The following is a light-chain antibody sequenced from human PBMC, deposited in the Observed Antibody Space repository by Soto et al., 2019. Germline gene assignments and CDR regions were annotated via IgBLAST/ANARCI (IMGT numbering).Light chain of an antibody. J-gene: IGKJ1*01. V-gene: IGKV1-5*03. CDR2: KAA. CDR3: QHYNSFSRT. CDR1: DNIVHW. Sequence: DIQMTQSPSTLSASVGDRVAITCRASDNIVHWVAWYQQKPGKAPKLLIYKAANLADEVPSRFAGSGSGTDLTLTITRLQPDDFATYYCQHYNSFSRTFGQGTKVEV.